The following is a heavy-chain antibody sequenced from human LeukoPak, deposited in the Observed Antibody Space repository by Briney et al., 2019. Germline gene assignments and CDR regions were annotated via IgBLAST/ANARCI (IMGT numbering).Heavy chain of an antibody. Sequence: SETLSLTCTVSGGSISSSSYYWGWLRQPPGKGLEWIGSIYYSGSTYYNPSLKSRVTISVDSSKNQFSLKLSSVTAADTAVYYCARRLVVPAAISWENAFDIWGQGTMVTVSS. V-gene: IGHV4-39*01. J-gene: IGHJ3*02. D-gene: IGHD2-2*01. CDR2: IYYSGST. CDR1: GGSISSSSYY. CDR3: ARRLVVPAAISWENAFDI.